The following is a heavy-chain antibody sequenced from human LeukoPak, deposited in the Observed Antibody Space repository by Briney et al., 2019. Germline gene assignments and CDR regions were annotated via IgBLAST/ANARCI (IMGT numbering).Heavy chain of an antibody. CDR2: INAGNGNT. Sequence: ASVKVSCKASGYTFTSYAMHWVRQAPGQRLEWMGWINAGNGNTKYSQEFQGRVTITRDTSASTAYMELSSLRSEDMAVYYCARGTGYSSSWYWGNYYFDYWGQGTPVTVSS. J-gene: IGHJ4*02. D-gene: IGHD6-13*01. CDR1: GYTFTSYA. V-gene: IGHV1-3*03. CDR3: ARGTGYSSSWYWGNYYFDY.